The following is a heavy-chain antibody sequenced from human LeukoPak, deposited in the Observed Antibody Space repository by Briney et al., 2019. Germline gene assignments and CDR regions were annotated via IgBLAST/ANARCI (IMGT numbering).Heavy chain of an antibody. V-gene: IGHV4-59*01. D-gene: IGHD6-19*01. CDR1: GGSISSYY. CDR3: ARERVAGTGYDY. CDR2: IYYSGST. Sequence: PSETLSLTCTVSGGSISSYYWSWIRQPPGEGLEWIGYIYYSGSTNYNPSLKSRVTISVDTSKNQFSLKLSSVTAADTAVYYCARERVAGTGYDYWGQGTLVTVSS. J-gene: IGHJ4*02.